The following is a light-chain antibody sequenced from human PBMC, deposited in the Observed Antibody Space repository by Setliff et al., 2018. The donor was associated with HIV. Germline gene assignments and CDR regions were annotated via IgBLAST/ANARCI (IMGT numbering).Light chain of an antibody. CDR3: QQYGSSFT. J-gene: IGKJ3*01. Sequence: QSPGTLSLSPGERATLSCRASQSVSSTYLAWYQQKPGQAPRLLIYGASSRATGIPHRFSGSGSGTDFTLTISRMEPEDFAVYYCQQYGSSFTFGPGTKVDIK. CDR2: GAS. V-gene: IGKV3-20*01. CDR1: QSVSSTY.